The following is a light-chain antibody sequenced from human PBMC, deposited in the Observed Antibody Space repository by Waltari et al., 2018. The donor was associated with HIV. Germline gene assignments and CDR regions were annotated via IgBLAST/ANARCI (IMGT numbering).Light chain of an antibody. CDR1: LSAVGPDNL. CDR3: CSYAGGRSFVW. CDR2: EVN. J-gene: IGLJ3*02. Sequence: QSALTQPASVSGSPGPSITLSCTGPLSAVGPDNLVPWYQQYPGRAPKLIVYEVNKRPSGISDRFSGSKSGNRAYLTVAGVKVEDEADYYCCSYAGGRSFVWFGGGTKLTVL. V-gene: IGLV2-23*02.